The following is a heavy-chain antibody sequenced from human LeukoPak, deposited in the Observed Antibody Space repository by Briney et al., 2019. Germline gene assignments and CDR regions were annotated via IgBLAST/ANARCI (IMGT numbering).Heavy chain of an antibody. Sequence: GGSLRLSCAASGFTFSSYNMNWVRQAPGRGLEWLSYISSTSGAMYYADSVKGRFTISRDNAKNSLYLQMNSLRAEDTAVYYCARDNGNKYYFDYWGQGTLVTVSS. J-gene: IGHJ4*02. D-gene: IGHD2-8*01. CDR3: ARDNGNKYYFDY. CDR2: ISSTSGAM. CDR1: GFTFSSYN. V-gene: IGHV3-48*01.